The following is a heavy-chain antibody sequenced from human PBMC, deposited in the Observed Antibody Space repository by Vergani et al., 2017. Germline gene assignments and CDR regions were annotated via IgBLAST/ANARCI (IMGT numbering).Heavy chain of an antibody. D-gene: IGHD5-12*01. CDR2: ISWNSGAV. CDR1: GITFWKFG. Sequence: EVDLVESGGGLAQPGGSLRLSCEASGITFWKFGMHWVRQGPGKGLEWVSGISWNSGAVDYADSVRGRFTISRDNAKNSLFLEMNSLRFEDTAVYFCTKGIVYYHHSAGHGYDPYTACDLWGQGTLVTVSS. V-gene: IGHV3-9*01. J-gene: IGHJ3*01. CDR3: TKGIVYYHHSAGHGYDPYTACDL.